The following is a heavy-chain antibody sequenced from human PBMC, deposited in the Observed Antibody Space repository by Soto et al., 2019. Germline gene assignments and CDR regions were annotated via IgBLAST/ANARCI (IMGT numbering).Heavy chain of an antibody. Sequence: QVQLQQWGAGLLKPSETLSLTCAVYGGSFSGYYWSWIRQPPGKELEWIGEINHSGSTNYNPSLKSRVTISVDTSKNQFSLKLSSVTPADTAVYYCARMGLESYHNTPFDYWGQGTLVTVSS. CDR3: ARMGLESYHNTPFDY. CDR1: GGSFSGYY. J-gene: IGHJ4*02. D-gene: IGHD1-26*01. CDR2: INHSGST. V-gene: IGHV4-34*01.